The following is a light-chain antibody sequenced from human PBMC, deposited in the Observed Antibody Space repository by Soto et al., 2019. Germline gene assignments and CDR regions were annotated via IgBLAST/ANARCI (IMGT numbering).Light chain of an antibody. CDR1: SSNIGTNT. CDR3: EAWDDSRYGAV. J-gene: IGLJ2*01. CDR2: SND. V-gene: IGLV1-44*01. Sequence: QSVLTQPPSASGTPGQGVTISCSGISSNIGTNTVNWYKQLPGTAPKLLIYSNDLRPSGVPDRFSGSKSGTSASLAISGLQSEDEADYYCEAWDDSRYGAVFGGGTKLTVL.